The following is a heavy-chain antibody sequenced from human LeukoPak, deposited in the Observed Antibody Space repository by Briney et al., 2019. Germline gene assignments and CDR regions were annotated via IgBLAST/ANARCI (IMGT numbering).Heavy chain of an antibody. V-gene: IGHV3-11*01. Sequence: GGSLRLSCAASGFTFSDYYMSWIRQAPGKGLEWVSYISSSGSTIYYADSVKGRFTISRDNAKNSLYLQMNSLRAEDTAVYYCARDLNPTYYDFWSGYAFYYYGMDVWGQGTTVTVSS. D-gene: IGHD3-3*01. CDR1: GFTFSDYY. CDR3: ARDLNPTYYDFWSGYAFYYYGMDV. J-gene: IGHJ6*02. CDR2: ISSSGSTI.